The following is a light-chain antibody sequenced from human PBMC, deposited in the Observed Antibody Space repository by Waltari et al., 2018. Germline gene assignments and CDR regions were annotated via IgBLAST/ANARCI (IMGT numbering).Light chain of an antibody. Sequence: DIQMTQSPSSLSASIGDRVTITCRASRDNRNDLGWYQHKPGKAPKSLMYGASRLQSGVPSRFSGSGFGTEFTLTISSLQPEDFATYYCLQYNVYPRTFAQGTKVDIK. CDR1: RDNRND. J-gene: IGKJ1*01. V-gene: IGKV1-17*01. CDR3: LQYNVYPRT. CDR2: GAS.